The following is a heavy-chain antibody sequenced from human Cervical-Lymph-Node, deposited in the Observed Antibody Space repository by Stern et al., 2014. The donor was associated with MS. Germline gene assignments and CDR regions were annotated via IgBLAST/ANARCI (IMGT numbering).Heavy chain of an antibody. CDR1: GYTFTSYY. V-gene: IGHV1-46*01. Sequence: VHLVESGAEVKKPGASVKVSCKASGYTFTSYYMHWVRQAPGQGLEWMGIINPSGGSPSYAQKFQGRVTMTRDTSTSTVYMELSSLRSEDTAVYYCARGDYYDSSGYSPGDDYWGQGTLVTVSS. CDR2: INPSGGSP. D-gene: IGHD3-22*01. J-gene: IGHJ4*02. CDR3: ARGDYYDSSGYSPGDDY.